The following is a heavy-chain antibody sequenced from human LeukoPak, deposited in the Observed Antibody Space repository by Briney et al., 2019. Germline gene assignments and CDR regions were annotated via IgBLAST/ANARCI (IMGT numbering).Heavy chain of an antibody. Sequence: GGSLRLSCAASGFTFSSYWMHWVRHAPGKGLVWVSRINSDGSSTSYADSVKGRFTISRDNAKNTLYLQMNSLRAEDTAVYYCAGGYCSGGSCYSDYWGQGTLVTVSS. CDR1: GFTFSSYW. CDR2: INSDGSST. D-gene: IGHD2-15*01. J-gene: IGHJ4*02. V-gene: IGHV3-74*01. CDR3: AGGYCSGGSCYSDY.